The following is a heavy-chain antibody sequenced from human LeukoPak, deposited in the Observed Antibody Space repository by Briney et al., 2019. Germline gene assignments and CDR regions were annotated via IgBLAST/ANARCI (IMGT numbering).Heavy chain of an antibody. D-gene: IGHD5-18*01. CDR1: GFTFSSYW. CDR2: INSDGSST. V-gene: IGHV3-74*01. Sequence: GGSLRLSCAASGFTFSSYWMHWVRQAPGKGLVWVSRINSDGSSTSYADSVKARFTISRDNDKNTLYLQMNSLRAEDTAVYYCASSWIQLWPFDYWGQGTLVTVSS. CDR3: ASSWIQLWPFDY. J-gene: IGHJ4*02.